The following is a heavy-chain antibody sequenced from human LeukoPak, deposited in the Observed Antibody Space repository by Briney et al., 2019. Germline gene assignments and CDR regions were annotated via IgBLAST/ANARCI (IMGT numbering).Heavy chain of an antibody. J-gene: IGHJ6*03. Sequence: SETLSLTCGVYGGSFSGYYWSWIRQPPGKGLEWIGSISYSGTTYYSPSLKSRVTISVDISKNQFSLKLTSVTAADTALYYCARENSGWYTYWYYYMDVWGKGTTVTISS. V-gene: IGHV4-34*01. CDR1: GGSFSGYY. CDR3: ARENSGWYTYWYYYMDV. CDR2: ISYSGTT. D-gene: IGHD6-19*01.